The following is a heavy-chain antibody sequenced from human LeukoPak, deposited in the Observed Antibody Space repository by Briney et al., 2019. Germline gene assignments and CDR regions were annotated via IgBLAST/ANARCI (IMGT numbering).Heavy chain of an antibody. D-gene: IGHD2-15*01. CDR3: ARGYCSGGGCYHIDY. CDR1: GYTFTSYG. CDR2: INPSGGST. J-gene: IGHJ4*02. V-gene: IGHV1-46*01. Sequence: GSVKVSCKASGYTFTSYGISWVRQAPGQGLEWMGIINPSGGSTSYAQKFQGRVTMTRDTSTSTVYMELSSLRSEDTAVYYCARGYCSGGGCYHIDYWGQGTPVTVSS.